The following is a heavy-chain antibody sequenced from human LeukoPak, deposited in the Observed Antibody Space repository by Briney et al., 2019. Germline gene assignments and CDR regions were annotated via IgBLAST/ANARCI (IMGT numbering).Heavy chain of an antibody. V-gene: IGHV3-23*05. J-gene: IGHJ3*02. CDR2: IGSDNKP. CDR3: ARAPMSYDSSGFGGAFDI. Sequence: PGGSLRLSCEASGFTFSAYAMTWVRRAPGKGLEWVSSIGSDNKPHYSESVKGRFAISRDNSKNTMYLQMNSLRAEDTAMYYCARAPMSYDSSGFGGAFDIWGQGTMVTVSS. D-gene: IGHD3-22*01. CDR1: GFTFSAYA.